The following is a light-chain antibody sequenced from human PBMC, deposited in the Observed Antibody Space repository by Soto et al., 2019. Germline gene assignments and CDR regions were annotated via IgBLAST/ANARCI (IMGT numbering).Light chain of an antibody. V-gene: IGKV1-5*03. CDR2: KAS. CDR1: QSISSW. CDR3: QQYSDNWT. Sequence: DIQMTQSPSTLSASVGDRVTITCRASQSISSWLARYQQKPGTAPKLLIYKASTLQSGVPSRFSGSGSGTEFTLTISSLQPDDFATYYCQQYSDNWTFGQGTKV. J-gene: IGKJ1*01.